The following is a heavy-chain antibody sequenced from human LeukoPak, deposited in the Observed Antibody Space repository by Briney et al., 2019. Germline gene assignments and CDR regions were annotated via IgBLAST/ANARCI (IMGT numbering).Heavy chain of an antibody. Sequence: GASVKVSCKASGYTFTSYDINWVRQATGQGLEWMGWMNPSSGNTGYAQKFQGRVTMTRNTSISTAYMELSSLRSEDTAVYYCARSTHVYCSSTSCYPTYYYYGMDVWGQGTTVTVSS. V-gene: IGHV1-8*01. CDR2: MNPSSGNT. CDR3: ARSTHVYCSSTSCYPTYYYYGMDV. CDR1: GYTFTSYD. D-gene: IGHD2-2*01. J-gene: IGHJ6*02.